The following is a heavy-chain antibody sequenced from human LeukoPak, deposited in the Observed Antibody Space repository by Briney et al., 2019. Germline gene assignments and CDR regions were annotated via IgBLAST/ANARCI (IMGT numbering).Heavy chain of an antibody. Sequence: GGSLRLSCAASGFTFSNYAMDWVRQAPGKGLEWVSGISGSGGSAYYADSVKGRFTISRDSSKNTLFLQMNRLRAEDTAVYYCAKDRCTNGVCYSDSWGQGTLVTVSS. J-gene: IGHJ4*02. CDR1: GFTFSNYA. V-gene: IGHV3-23*01. D-gene: IGHD2-8*01. CDR2: ISGSGGSA. CDR3: AKDRCTNGVCYSDS.